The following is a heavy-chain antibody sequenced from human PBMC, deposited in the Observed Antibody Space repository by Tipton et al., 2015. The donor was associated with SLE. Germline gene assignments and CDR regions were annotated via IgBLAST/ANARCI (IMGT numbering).Heavy chain of an antibody. CDR2: IWFDGSNE. V-gene: IGHV3-33*01. D-gene: IGHD5-18*01. J-gene: IGHJ4*02. CDR3: ARGSNYGYVFDY. Sequence: SLRLSCEASGFAFNTYAMHWVRQAPGKGLDWVAVIWFDGSNEFYADSVKGRFTISRDNSKNMLYLQMNSLRAEDTAVYFCARGSNYGYVFDYWGQVTLVAVSS. CDR1: GFAFNTYA.